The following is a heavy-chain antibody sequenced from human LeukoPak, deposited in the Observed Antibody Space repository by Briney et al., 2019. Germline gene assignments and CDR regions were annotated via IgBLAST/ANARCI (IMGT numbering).Heavy chain of an antibody. CDR1: GYTFISYG. CDR2: VSAYADDT. D-gene: IGHD2-15*01. V-gene: IGHV1-18*01. J-gene: IGHJ4*02. Sequence: ASVKVSCKASGYTFISYGISWVRQAPGQGLEWMGWVSAYADDTNYVQKFQGRVTMTTDTSTSTAYMELRSLRFDDTAVYYCARDCIGCHGFDYWGQGTLVTVSS. CDR3: ARDCIGCHGFDY.